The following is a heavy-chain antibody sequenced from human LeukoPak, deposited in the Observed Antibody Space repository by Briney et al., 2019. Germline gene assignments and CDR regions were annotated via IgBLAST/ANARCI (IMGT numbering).Heavy chain of an antibody. CDR3: AKDGMYSSSPNYMDV. D-gene: IGHD6-6*01. J-gene: IGHJ6*03. CDR1: GFTVSSNY. V-gene: IGHV3-53*01. CDR2: IYSGGST. Sequence: GGSLRLSCAASGFTVSSNYMSWVRQAPGKGLEWVSVIYSGGSTYYADSVKGRFTISRDNSKNTLYLQMNSLRAEDTAVYYCAKDGMYSSSPNYMDVWGKGTTVTVSS.